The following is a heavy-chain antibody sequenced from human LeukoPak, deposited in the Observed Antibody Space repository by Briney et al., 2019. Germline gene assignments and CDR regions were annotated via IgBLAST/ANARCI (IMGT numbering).Heavy chain of an antibody. CDR1: GFTLSSYG. CDR3: ARDNRVWVIAARPTISYMDV. Sequence: GRSLRLSCAASGFTLSSYGMHWVRQAPGKGLEWVAVIWYDGSNKYYADSVKGRFTISRDNSKNTLYLQMNSLRAEDTAVYYCARDNRVWVIAARPTISYMDVWGKGTTVTVSS. D-gene: IGHD6-6*01. CDR2: IWYDGSNK. J-gene: IGHJ6*03. V-gene: IGHV3-33*01.